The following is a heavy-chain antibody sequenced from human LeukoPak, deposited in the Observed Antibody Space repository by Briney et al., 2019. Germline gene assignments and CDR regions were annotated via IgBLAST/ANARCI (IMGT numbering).Heavy chain of an antibody. D-gene: IGHD4-17*01. CDR1: GFTFSTYS. J-gene: IGHJ5*02. CDR2: INQDGSAE. CDR3: VRLFGGVTTFDP. V-gene: IGHV3-7*01. Sequence: GGSLRLSCAASGFTFSTYSMSWVRQAPGKGLDWVASINQDGSAEYYVDSVRGRFTISRDNAKNSLYLQVNSLRVDDTAVYYCVRLFGGVTTFDPWGQGTLVTVSS.